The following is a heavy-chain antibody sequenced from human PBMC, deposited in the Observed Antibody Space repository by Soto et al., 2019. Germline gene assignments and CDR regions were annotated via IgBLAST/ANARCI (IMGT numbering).Heavy chain of an antibody. CDR2: IIPIFGTA. Sequence: GASVKVSCKASGGTFSSYAISWVRQAPGQGLEWMGGIIPIFGTANYAQKFQGRVTITADESTSTAYMELSSLRSEDTAVYYCASCGGDCHRAPGYFQHWGQGTLVTVSS. CDR3: ASCGGDCHRAPGYFQH. CDR1: GGTFSSYA. D-gene: IGHD2-21*02. J-gene: IGHJ1*01. V-gene: IGHV1-69*13.